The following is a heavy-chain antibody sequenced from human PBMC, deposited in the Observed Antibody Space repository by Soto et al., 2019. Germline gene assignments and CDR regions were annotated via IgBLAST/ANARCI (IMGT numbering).Heavy chain of an antibody. CDR2: VSGSGAST. V-gene: IGHV3-23*01. J-gene: IGHJ4*02. D-gene: IGHD6-6*01. CDR1: GFSFKNYV. Sequence: EVQLLGSGGGLVQPRGSLSISCEGSGFSFKNYVMSWVRQASGNGPEWVSGVSGSGASTYYADSVKGRFTISRDNSKNMLYLQMNSLRAEDTAVYYCAKGLAAARPSGRYFDYWGQGTLVTVSS. CDR3: AKGLAAARPSGRYFDY.